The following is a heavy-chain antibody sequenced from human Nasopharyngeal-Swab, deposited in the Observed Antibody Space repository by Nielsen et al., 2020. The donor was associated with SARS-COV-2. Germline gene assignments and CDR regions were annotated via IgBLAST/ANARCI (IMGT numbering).Heavy chain of an antibody. CDR3: ARSMTYYYDSSGYYLADY. J-gene: IGHJ4*02. CDR2: ITPIFGTP. D-gene: IGHD3-22*01. Sequence: SVKVSCKASGGTFNNYTINCVRQSPGQWLEWMGGITPIFGTPNYAQKFQGRVTITADESTSTAYMELSSLRSEDTAVYYCARSMTYYYDSSGYYLADYWGQGTLVTVSS. CDR1: GGTFNNYT. V-gene: IGHV1-69*13.